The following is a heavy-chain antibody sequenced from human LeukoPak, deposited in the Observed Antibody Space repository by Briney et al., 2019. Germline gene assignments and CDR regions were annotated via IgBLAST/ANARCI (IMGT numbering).Heavy chain of an antibody. CDR2: MNPNSGNT. Sequence: ASVKVSCKASGYTLTSYDINWVRRATGQGLEWMGWMNPNSGNTGYAQKFQGRVTITRNTSISTAYMELSSLRSEDTAVYYCARGYEERQLDYWGQGTLVTVSS. J-gene: IGHJ4*02. CDR3: ARGYEERQLDY. V-gene: IGHV1-8*03. CDR1: GYTLTSYD. D-gene: IGHD6-13*01.